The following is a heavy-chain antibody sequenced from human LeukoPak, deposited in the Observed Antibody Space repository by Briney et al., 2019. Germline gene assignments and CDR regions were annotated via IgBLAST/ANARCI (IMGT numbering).Heavy chain of an antibody. CDR3: ARSYDTNFDY. J-gene: IGHJ4*02. CDR1: GGSIRSYY. Sequence: PSETLSLTCTVSGGSIRSYYWSWIRQPPGKGLEWIGYIYFSGSTSYNPSPKSRVTISVDRSKNQFSLKLSSVAAADMAVYYCARSYDTNFDYWGQGTLVTVSS. D-gene: IGHD3-3*01. CDR2: IYFSGST. V-gene: IGHV4-59*01.